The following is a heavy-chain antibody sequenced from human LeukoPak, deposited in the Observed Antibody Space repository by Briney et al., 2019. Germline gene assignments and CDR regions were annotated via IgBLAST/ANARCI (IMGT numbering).Heavy chain of an antibody. CDR3: ATANDSSGYPPPYDY. J-gene: IGHJ4*02. Sequence: ASVKVSCKASGGTFSSYAISWVRQAPGQGLEWMGGIIPIFGTANYAQKFQGRVTMTEDTSTDTAYMELSSLRSEDTAVYYCATANDSSGYPPPYDYWGQGTLVTVSS. D-gene: IGHD3-22*01. V-gene: IGHV1-69*06. CDR1: GGTFSSYA. CDR2: IIPIFGTA.